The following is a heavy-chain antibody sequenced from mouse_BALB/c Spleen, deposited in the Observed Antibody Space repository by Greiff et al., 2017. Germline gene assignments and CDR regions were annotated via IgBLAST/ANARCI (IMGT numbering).Heavy chain of an antibody. CDR2: IRSKSNNYAT. D-gene: IGHD2-1*01. CDR3: VRDYGNFYAMDY. V-gene: IGHV10-1*02. CDR1: GFTFNTYA. Sequence: EVKLVESGGGLVQPKGSLKLSCAASGFTFNTYAMNWVRQAPGKGLEWVARIRSKSNNYATYYADSVKDRFTISRDDSQSMLYLQMNNLKTEDTAMYYCVRDYGNFYAMDYWGQGTSVTVSS. J-gene: IGHJ4*01.